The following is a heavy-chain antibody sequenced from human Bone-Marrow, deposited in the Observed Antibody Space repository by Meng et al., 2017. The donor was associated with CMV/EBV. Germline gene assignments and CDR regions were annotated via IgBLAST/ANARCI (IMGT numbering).Heavy chain of an antibody. J-gene: IGHJ4*02. D-gene: IGHD6-13*01. Sequence: QLQRTESGPGLVKPSETLSLTCTVSGGSISSSSYYWGWIRQPPGKGLEWIGTIYYSGSTYYNPSLKSRVTISVDTSKNQFSLKLSSVTAADTAVYYCARSWEGQQPIDYWGQGTLVTVSS. CDR2: IYYSGST. V-gene: IGHV4-39*07. CDR1: GGSISSSSYY. CDR3: ARSWEGQQPIDY.